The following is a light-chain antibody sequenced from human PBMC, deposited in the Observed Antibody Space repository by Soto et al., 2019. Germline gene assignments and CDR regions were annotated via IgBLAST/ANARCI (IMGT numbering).Light chain of an antibody. J-gene: IGKJ2*01. CDR2: GAS. V-gene: IGKV3-20*01. CDR1: QSLSSSY. CDR3: QDEGGSPPYT. Sequence: EIVLTQSPGTLSLSPGERATLSCRASQSLSSSYLAWYQQKPGQATRLLIYGASSRATDIPDRFSGSRSGTGFTLTISRLEPVDFAVYYCQDEGGSPPYTFGQGTKVEI.